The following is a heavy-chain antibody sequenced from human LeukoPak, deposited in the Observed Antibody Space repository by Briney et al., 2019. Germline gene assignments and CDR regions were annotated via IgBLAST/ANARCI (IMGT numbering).Heavy chain of an antibody. D-gene: IGHD6-19*01. CDR1: GGSISSYY. J-gene: IGHJ4*02. V-gene: IGHV4-59*01. Sequence: PSETLSLTCTVSGGSISSYYWSWIRQPPGKGLEWIGYIYYSGSTNYNPSLKSRVTISVDTSKTQFSLKLSSVTAAGAAVYQCARAYSSGWYYFDYWGQGTLVTVSS. CDR2: IYYSGST. CDR3: ARAYSSGWYYFDY.